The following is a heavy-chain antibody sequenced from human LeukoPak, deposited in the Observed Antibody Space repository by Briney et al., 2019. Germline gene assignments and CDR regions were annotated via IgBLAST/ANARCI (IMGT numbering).Heavy chain of an antibody. Sequence: GGSLRLSCAASGFTFATYVMTWVRQAPGKGLEWVSSVGGDGRVTYYADSVKGRFTISRDNSKNTLYLQMNSLRAEDTAVYYCAKPRYCSSTSCYTDGYFDYWGQGTLVTVSS. CDR2: VGGDGRVT. CDR3: AKPRYCSSTSCYTDGYFDY. D-gene: IGHD2-2*02. J-gene: IGHJ4*02. V-gene: IGHV3-23*01. CDR1: GFTFATYV.